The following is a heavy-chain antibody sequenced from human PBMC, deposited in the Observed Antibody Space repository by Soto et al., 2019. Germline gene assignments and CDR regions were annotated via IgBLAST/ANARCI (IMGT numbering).Heavy chain of an antibody. CDR1: GGTFSSYA. CDR3: ARDTESANYGDLTFDY. Sequence: QVQLVQSGAEVKKPGSSVKVSCKASGGTFSSYAISWVRQAPGQGLEWMGGIIPIFGTANYAQKFQGRVTITADESTSTAYMERSSLRSEDTAVYYCARDTESANYGDLTFDYWGQGTLVTVSS. CDR2: IIPIFGTA. D-gene: IGHD4-17*01. V-gene: IGHV1-69*01. J-gene: IGHJ4*02.